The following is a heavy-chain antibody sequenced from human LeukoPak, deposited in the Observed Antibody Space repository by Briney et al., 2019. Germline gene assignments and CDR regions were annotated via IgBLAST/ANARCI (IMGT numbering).Heavy chain of an antibody. Sequence: GRSLRLSCAASGFTFSSFGMNWVRQAPGKGLEWVSYISSSSSTIYYADSVKGRFTISRDNAKNSLHLQMNSLRDEDTAVYYCARDSSSSWYVSYGMDVWGQGTTVTVSS. V-gene: IGHV3-48*02. D-gene: IGHD6-13*01. CDR1: GFTFSSFG. J-gene: IGHJ6*02. CDR3: ARDSSSSWYVSYGMDV. CDR2: ISSSSSTI.